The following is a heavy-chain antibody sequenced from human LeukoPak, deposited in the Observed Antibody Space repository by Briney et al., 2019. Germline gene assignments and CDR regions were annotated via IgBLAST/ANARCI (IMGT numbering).Heavy chain of an antibody. D-gene: IGHD3-10*02. J-gene: IGHJ5*01. CDR2: INHSGST. CDR1: GGSFSGYY. V-gene: IGHV4-34*01. Sequence: PSETLSLTCAVYGGSFSGYYWSWIRQPPGKGLEWIGEINHSGSTNYNPSLKSRVTISVDTSKNQFSLKLSSVTAADTAVYYCASGELGSGSYYWFGYWGHGTLVTVSS. CDR3: ASGELGSGSYYWFGY.